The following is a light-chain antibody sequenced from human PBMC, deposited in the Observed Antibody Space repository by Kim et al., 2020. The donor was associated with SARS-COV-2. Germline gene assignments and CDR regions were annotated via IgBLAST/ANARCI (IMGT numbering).Light chain of an antibody. CDR2: KTS. CDR3: QQYNSYWT. CDR1: QSVVRW. V-gene: IGKV1-5*03. Sequence: DIQMTQSPSTLSASVGDRVTITCRASQSVVRWLAWYQQKPGKAPKLLIYKTSTVESGVPSRFSGSGAGTEFTLTISGLQPDDFATYYCQQYNSYWTFGQGTKVDIK. J-gene: IGKJ1*01.